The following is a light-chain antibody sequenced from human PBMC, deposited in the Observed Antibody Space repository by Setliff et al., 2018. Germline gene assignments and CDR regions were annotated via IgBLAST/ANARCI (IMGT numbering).Light chain of an antibody. CDR1: SCNIGSNT. J-gene: IGLJ1*01. CDR2: RNN. CDR3: AAWDDSLNSRYV. V-gene: IGLV1-44*01. Sequence: QSALTQPPSAYGNPGQRVTISCSGSSCNIGSNTVNWYQQFPGTAPKLLIYRNNKRPSGFPDRFSGSKSATSASLSISGLQAEDEADYYCAAWDDSLNSRYVFGSGTKVTVL.